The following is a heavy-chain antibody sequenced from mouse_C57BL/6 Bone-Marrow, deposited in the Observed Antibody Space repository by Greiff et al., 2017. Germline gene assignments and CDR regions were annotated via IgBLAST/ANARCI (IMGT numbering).Heavy chain of an antibody. D-gene: IGHD2-2*01. V-gene: IGHV1-55*01. CDR3: ASSTMVTTTGYYFDY. Sequence: VQLQQPGAELVKPGASVKMSCKASGYTFTSYWITWVKQRPGQGLEWIGDIYPGSGSTNYNEKFKSKATLTVDTSSSTAYMQLSSLTSEASAVYYCASSTMVTTTGYYFDYWGQGTTLTVSS. CDR1: GYTFTSYW. J-gene: IGHJ2*01. CDR2: IYPGSGST.